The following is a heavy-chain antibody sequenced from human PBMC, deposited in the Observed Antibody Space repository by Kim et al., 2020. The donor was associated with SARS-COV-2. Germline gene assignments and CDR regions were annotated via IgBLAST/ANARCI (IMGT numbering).Heavy chain of an antibody. CDR3: AKDRVAVAGYLDAFDI. J-gene: IGHJ3*02. D-gene: IGHD6-19*01. Sequence: GGSLRLSCAASGFTFDDYAMHWVRQAPGKGLEWVSGISWNSGSIGYADSVKGRLTMSRDNAKNSLYLQMNSLRAEDTALYYCAKDRVAVAGYLDAFDIWG. CDR1: GFTFDDYA. CDR2: ISWNSGSI. V-gene: IGHV3-9*01.